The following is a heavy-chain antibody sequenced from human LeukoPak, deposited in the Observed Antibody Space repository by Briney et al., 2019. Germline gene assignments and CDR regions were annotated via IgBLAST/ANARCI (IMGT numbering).Heavy chain of an antibody. D-gene: IGHD6-13*01. Sequence: QPGGSLRLSCAASGFIFSDYWMHWVRQAPGKGLVWVSRISSDGSSTSHADSVKGRFTISRDNAKNTLYLQMNSLRAEDTAVYYCARVQRAAAAIPGGSYNWFDPWGQGTLVTVSS. J-gene: IGHJ5*02. CDR3: ARVQRAAAAIPGGSYNWFDP. CDR1: GFIFSDYW. V-gene: IGHV3-74*01. CDR2: ISSDGSST.